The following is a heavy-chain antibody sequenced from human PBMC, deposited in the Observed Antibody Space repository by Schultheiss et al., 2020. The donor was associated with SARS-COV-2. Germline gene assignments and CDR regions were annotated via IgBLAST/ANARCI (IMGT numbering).Heavy chain of an antibody. CDR3: AKTKAASPNAFDI. CDR2: ISYDGSNK. V-gene: IGHV3-30*18. CDR1: GFTFSSYS. Sequence: GGSLRLSCAASGFTFSSYSMNWVRQAPGKGLEWVAVISYDGSNKYYADSVKGRFTISRGNSKNTLYLQMNSLRAEDTAVYYCAKTKAASPNAFDIWGQGTMVTVSS. D-gene: IGHD6-13*01. J-gene: IGHJ3*02.